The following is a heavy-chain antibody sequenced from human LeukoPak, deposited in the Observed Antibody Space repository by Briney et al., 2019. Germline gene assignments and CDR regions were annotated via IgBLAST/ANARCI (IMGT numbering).Heavy chain of an antibody. D-gene: IGHD1-26*01. CDR1: GFTFNSYS. CDR3: ARIWDGYSGSDY. V-gene: IGHV3-48*01. Sequence: PGGSLRLSCAASGFTFNSYSMKWVRQAPGKGLEWISYLSRSGSTIYYAASVKGRFTISRDNAKNSLYLRMNSLRAEDTAVYYCARIWDGYSGSDYWGQGTLVTVSS. CDR2: LSRSGSTI. J-gene: IGHJ4*02.